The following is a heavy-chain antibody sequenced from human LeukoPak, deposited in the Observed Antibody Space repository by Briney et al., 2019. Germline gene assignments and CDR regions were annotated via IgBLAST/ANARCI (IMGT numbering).Heavy chain of an antibody. CDR1: GFTFSTYG. Sequence: PGGSLRLSCAASGFTFSTYGMHWVRQAPGKGLEWVAVISYDGSNKYYADSVKGRFTISRDNSKNTLYLQMNSLRAEDTAVYYCAKDRSWIGPTTSWGQGTLVTVSS. CDR2: ISYDGSNK. CDR3: AKDRSWIGPTTS. V-gene: IGHV3-30*18. D-gene: IGHD1-14*01. J-gene: IGHJ4*02.